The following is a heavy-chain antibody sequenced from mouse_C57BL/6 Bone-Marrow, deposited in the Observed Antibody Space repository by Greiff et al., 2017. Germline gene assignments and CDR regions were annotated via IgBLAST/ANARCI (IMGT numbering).Heavy chain of an antibody. D-gene: IGHD2-3*01. CDR3: TRLRDGYYDYYYAMDY. Sequence: VQLQQSGTVLARPGASVKMSCKTSGYTFTSYWMHWVKQRPGQGLEWIGAIYPGNSDTSYNQKFKGKAKLTAVTSASTAYMELSSLTNEDSAVYYWTRLRDGYYDYYYAMDYWGQGTSVTVSS. CDR2: IYPGNSDT. J-gene: IGHJ4*01. V-gene: IGHV1-5*01. CDR1: GYTFTSYW.